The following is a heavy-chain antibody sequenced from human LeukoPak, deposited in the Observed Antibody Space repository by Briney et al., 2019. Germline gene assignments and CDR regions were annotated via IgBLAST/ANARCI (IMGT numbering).Heavy chain of an antibody. V-gene: IGHV1-69*04. Sequence: SVKVSCKASGGTFSSYAISWVRQAPGQGLEWMGRIIPILGIANYAQKFQGRVTITADKSTSTAYMELSSLRSEDTAVYYCATHVPTGYGYGNIDYWGQGTLVTVSS. CDR1: GGTFSSYA. CDR2: IIPILGIA. D-gene: IGHD5-18*01. J-gene: IGHJ4*02. CDR3: ATHVPTGYGYGNIDY.